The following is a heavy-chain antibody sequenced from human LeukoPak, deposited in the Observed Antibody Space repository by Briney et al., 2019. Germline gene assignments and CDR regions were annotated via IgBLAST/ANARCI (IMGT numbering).Heavy chain of an antibody. D-gene: IGHD6-19*01. V-gene: IGHV1-8*01. CDR2: MNPNSGNT. CDR1: GYTFTSYD. Sequence: ASVKVSCKASGYTFTSYDINWVRQATGQGLEWMGWMNPNSGNTGYAQKFQGRVTMTRNTSISTAYMELSSLRSEDTAVYYCARGRIAVAGRRFDYWGQGTLVTVSS. CDR3: ARGRIAVAGRRFDY. J-gene: IGHJ4*02.